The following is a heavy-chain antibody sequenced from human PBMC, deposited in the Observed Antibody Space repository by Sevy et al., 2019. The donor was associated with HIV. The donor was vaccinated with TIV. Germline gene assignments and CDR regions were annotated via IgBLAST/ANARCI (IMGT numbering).Heavy chain of an antibody. Sequence: SETMSLTCTVSGGSISSYYWSWIRQPPGKGLEWIGYIYYSGSTNYNPSLKSRVTISVDTSKNQFSLKLSSVTAADTAVYYCAGLDIVATIIDYWGQGTLVTVSS. J-gene: IGHJ4*02. D-gene: IGHD5-12*01. CDR1: GGSISSYY. V-gene: IGHV4-59*01. CDR3: AGLDIVATIIDY. CDR2: IYYSGST.